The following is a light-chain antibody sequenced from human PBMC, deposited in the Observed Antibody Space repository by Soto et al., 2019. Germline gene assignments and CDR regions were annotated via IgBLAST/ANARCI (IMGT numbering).Light chain of an antibody. CDR3: QQVKSYPRT. V-gene: IGKV1-39*01. J-gene: IGKJ4*01. CDR1: QSISSY. CDR2: AAS. Sequence: DIQMTQSPSSLSASVGDRVTITCRASQSISSYLNWYQQKPGKAPKLLIYAASSLQSGVPSRLSGSGSGTDFTLTISSLQPEDFATYYCQQVKSYPRTFGGGTKVDIK.